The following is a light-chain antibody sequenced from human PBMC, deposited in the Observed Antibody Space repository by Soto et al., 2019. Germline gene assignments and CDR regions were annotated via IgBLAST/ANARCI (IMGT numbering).Light chain of an antibody. CDR3: QQYGSSPRFT. CDR2: GAS. CDR1: QSVRSSY. V-gene: IGKV3-20*01. Sequence: EIVLTQSPGTLSLSPGERATLACRASQSVRSSYLAWYQQKPGQAPRLLIYGASTRATGIPDRFSGSGSGTDFTLTISRLEPEDFAVYDCQQYGSSPRFTFGPGTKVDIK. J-gene: IGKJ3*01.